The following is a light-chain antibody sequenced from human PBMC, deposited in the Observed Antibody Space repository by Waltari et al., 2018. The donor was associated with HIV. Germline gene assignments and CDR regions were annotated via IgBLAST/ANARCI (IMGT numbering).Light chain of an antibody. CDR2: DVI. Sequence: QSALTQPPSASGSPGQSVTLSCTGTSSDVGGYNYVSWHQQHPGKAPKLMIYDVIKRPSGVPDRFSGSNSGNTATLIISRVEAGDEADYYCQVWDNRDDHVVFGGGTKLTVL. J-gene: IGLJ2*01. CDR3: QVWDNRDDHVV. V-gene: IGLV2-8*01. CDR1: SSDVGGYNY.